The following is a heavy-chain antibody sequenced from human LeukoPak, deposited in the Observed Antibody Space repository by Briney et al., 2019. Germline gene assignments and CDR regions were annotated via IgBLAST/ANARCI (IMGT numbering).Heavy chain of an antibody. CDR1: GGSISSNF. D-gene: IGHD3-10*01. CDR2: VFYSENS. J-gene: IGHJ6*03. Sequence: PSETLSLTPAVSGGSISSNFWRWIRQPPRKGLEWIGYVFYSENSNYTPSLTSRVTISIDTSKHQFALNLSSGTAADTAVYYCARHIYGAYYYRDVWGKGTTVTVSS. V-gene: IGHV4-59*08. CDR3: ARHIYGAYYYRDV.